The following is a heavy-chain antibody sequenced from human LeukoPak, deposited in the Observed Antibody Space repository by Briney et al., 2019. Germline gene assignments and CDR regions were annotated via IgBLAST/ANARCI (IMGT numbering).Heavy chain of an antibody. CDR2: IRYDGSNK. D-gene: IGHD4-17*01. Sequence: GGSLRLSCAASGFTFSSYGMHWVRQAPGKGLEWVAFIRYDGSNKYYADSVKGRFTISRDNSKNTLYLQMNSLRAEDTAVYYCARDLGDYGDYVGAYMDVWGRGTTVTISS. CDR1: GFTFSSYG. V-gene: IGHV3-30*02. CDR3: ARDLGDYGDYVGAYMDV. J-gene: IGHJ6*03.